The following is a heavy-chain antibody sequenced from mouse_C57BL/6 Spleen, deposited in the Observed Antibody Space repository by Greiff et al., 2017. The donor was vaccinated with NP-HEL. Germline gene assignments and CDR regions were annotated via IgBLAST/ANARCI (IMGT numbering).Heavy chain of an antibody. CDR3: AGRDGYDKLCCFDF. J-gene: IGHJ1*03. V-gene: IGHV5-12*01. CDR2: ISNGGGST. CDR1: GFTFSDYY. D-gene: IGHD1-2*01. Sequence: EVQLVESGGGLVQPGGSLKLSCAASGFTFSDYYMYWVRQTPEKRLEWVAYISNGGGSTYYPDTVKGRFTISRDNAKNTLYLQMSRLRSEDTAMYYYAGRDGYDKLCCFDFWGTGTTVTVSS.